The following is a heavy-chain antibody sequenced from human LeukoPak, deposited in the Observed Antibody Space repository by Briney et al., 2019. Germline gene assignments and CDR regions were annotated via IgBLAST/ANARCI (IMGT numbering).Heavy chain of an antibody. CDR1: GGSISSGGYS. CDR3: ASTPMARDAFDI. J-gene: IGHJ3*02. Sequence: PSQTLSLTCAVSGGSISSGGYSWSWIRQPPGKGLEWIGYIYHSGSTYYNPSLKSRVTISVDRSKNQFSLKLSSVTAADTAVYYCASTPMARDAFDIWGQGTMVTVSS. D-gene: IGHD2-15*01. CDR2: IYHSGST. V-gene: IGHV4-30-2*01.